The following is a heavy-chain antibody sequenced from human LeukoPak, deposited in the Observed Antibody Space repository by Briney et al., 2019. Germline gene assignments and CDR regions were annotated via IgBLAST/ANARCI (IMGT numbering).Heavy chain of an antibody. J-gene: IGHJ3*02. D-gene: IGHD3-22*01. CDR2: IIPIFGTA. Sequence: ASVKVSCKASGGTFSSYAISWVRQAPGQGLEWIGGIIPIFGTANYAQKFQGRVTITADESTSTAYMELSSLRSEDTAVYYCARDAHYYDSSGNIWGQGTMVTVSS. V-gene: IGHV1-69*13. CDR1: GGTFSSYA. CDR3: ARDAHYYDSSGNI.